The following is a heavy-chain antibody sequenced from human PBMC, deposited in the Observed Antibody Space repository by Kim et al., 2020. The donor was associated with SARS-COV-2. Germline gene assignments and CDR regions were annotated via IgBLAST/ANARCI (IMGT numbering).Heavy chain of an antibody. CDR3: ARLATIRVGAFDI. Sequence: SETLSLTCAVYGGSFSGYYWSWIRQPPGKGLEWIGEINHSGSTNYNPSLKSRVTISVDTSKNQFSLKLSSVTAADTAGYYCARLATIRVGAFDIWGQGTMVTVSS. V-gene: IGHV4-34*01. CDR1: GGSFSGYY. J-gene: IGHJ3*02. CDR2: INHSGST. D-gene: IGHD5-12*01.